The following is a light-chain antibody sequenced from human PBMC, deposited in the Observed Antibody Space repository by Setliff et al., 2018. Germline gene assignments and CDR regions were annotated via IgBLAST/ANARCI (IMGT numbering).Light chain of an antibody. CDR2: DVD. CDR3: CSYAGNDRHV. Sequence: ALTQPPSASGSPGQSVTITCTGSTSDIGPYMYVSWYQQHPDKAPKLIIFDVDKRPSGVSDRFSGSKSGNTASLTISGLHPDDEADYFCCSYAGNDRHVFGTGTKVTVL. V-gene: IGLV2-8*01. CDR1: TSDIGPYMY. J-gene: IGLJ1*01.